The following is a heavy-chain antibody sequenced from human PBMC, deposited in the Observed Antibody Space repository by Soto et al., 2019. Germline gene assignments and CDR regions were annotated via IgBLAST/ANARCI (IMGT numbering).Heavy chain of an antibody. CDR3: ARERYQVISDGMDV. D-gene: IGHD2-2*01. V-gene: IGHV1-2*02. Sequence: ASVKVCGKASGYTFTGYYIHWVREAPGQGLEWMGWINPQTGGTSYAQKFQGRVTLSRDTSINTAYLELSRLRFDDAAVYFCARERYQVISDGMDVWGQGPTVTVSS. CDR1: GYTFTGYY. J-gene: IGHJ6*02. CDR2: INPQTGGT.